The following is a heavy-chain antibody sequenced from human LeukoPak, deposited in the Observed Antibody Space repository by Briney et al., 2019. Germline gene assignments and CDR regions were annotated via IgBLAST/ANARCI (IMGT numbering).Heavy chain of an antibody. CDR2: IYYSGTT. D-gene: IGHD1-1*01. CDR3: ARYFSGRTLDY. J-gene: IGHJ4*02. V-gene: IGHV4-59*01. Sequence: PSETLSLTCTVSGGSISSYYWSWIRQPPGKGLEWIGYIYYSGTTNYNPSLKSRVTILVDTSKNQFSLKLSSVTAADTAVYYCARYFSGRTLDYWGQGTLVTVSS. CDR1: GGSISSYY.